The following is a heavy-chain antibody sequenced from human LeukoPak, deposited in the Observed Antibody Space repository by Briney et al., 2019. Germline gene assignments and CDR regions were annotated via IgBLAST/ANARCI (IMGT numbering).Heavy chain of an antibody. J-gene: IGHJ4*02. CDR1: SYSISSGYY. D-gene: IGHD4-17*01. CDR2: FYHSGST. Sequence: SETLSLTCTVSSYSISSGYYWGWIRQPPGKGLAWIGSFYHSGSTYYNPSLKSRVTISVDTSKNQFSLKLSSVTAADTAVYYCASNLDYDPTGYFDYWGQGTLVTVSS. V-gene: IGHV4-38-2*02. CDR3: ASNLDYDPTGYFDY.